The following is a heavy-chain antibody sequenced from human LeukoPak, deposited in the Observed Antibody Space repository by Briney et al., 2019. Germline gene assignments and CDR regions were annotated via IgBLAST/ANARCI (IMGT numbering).Heavy chain of an antibody. V-gene: IGHV1-2*02. CDR3: ARVSLILWFGELSDAFDI. CDR1: GYTFTGYY. Sequence: ASVKVSCKASGYTFTGYYMHWVRQAPGQGLEWMGWINPNSGGTNYAQKFQGRVTMTRDTSISTAYMELSRLRSDDAAVYYCARVSLILWFGELSDAFDIXXQGTMVTVS. CDR2: INPNSGGT. J-gene: IGHJ3*02. D-gene: IGHD3-10*01.